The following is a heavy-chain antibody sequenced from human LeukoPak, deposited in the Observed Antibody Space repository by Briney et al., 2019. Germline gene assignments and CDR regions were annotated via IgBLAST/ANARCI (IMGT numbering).Heavy chain of an antibody. CDR2: IYSSDNT. V-gene: IGHV3-66*02. CDR3: AGRRVLDASFDY. Sequence: GGSLRLSCAASGFTVSGNYMRWVRQAPGKGLEWVSVIYSSDNTYYIDSVKGRFTISRDNPKNTLYLQMNSLRAEDTAVYYCAGRRVLDASFDYWGQGTLVTVSS. J-gene: IGHJ4*02. D-gene: IGHD3-16*01. CDR1: GFTVSGNY.